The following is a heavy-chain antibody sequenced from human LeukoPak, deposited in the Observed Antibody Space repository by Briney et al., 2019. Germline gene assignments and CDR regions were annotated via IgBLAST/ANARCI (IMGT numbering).Heavy chain of an antibody. CDR2: ISYDGSNK. D-gene: IGHD6-13*01. CDR1: GFTFSSYA. J-gene: IGHJ6*02. CDR3: ARAGGAAAGTRYYYYYYGMDV. V-gene: IGHV3-30-3*01. Sequence: RSLRLSCAASGFTFSSYAMHWVRQAPGKGLEWVAVISYDGSNKYYADSVKGRFTIPRDNSKNTLYLQMNSLRAEDTAVYYCARAGGAAAGTRYYYYYYGMDVWGQGTTVTVSS.